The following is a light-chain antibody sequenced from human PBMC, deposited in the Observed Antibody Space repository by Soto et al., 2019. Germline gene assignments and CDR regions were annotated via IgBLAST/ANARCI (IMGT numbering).Light chain of an antibody. CDR2: DAS. Sequence: DIQMTQSPSTVSASVGDRVTITFRASQDIGRWLAWYQQKPGKAPKLLIYDASTLESSVPSRFRGRGSGTEFTLTISSVQPGDLASYYCQQYDTNANTFGPGTKLEIK. J-gene: IGKJ2*01. V-gene: IGKV1-5*01. CDR1: QDIGRW. CDR3: QQYDTNANT.